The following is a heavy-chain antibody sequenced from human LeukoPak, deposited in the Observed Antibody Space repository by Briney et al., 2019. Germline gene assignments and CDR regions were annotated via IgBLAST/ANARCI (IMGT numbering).Heavy chain of an antibody. D-gene: IGHD4-17*01. V-gene: IGHV3-11*04. CDR2: ISSSGSTI. J-gene: IGHJ5*02. Sequence: PGGSLRLSCAASGFTFSDYYMSWIRQAPGKGLEWVSYISSSGSTIYYADSVKGRFTISRDNAKNSLYLQMNSLRAEDTAVYYCARAITTVTTGWFDPWGQGTLVTVSS. CDR3: ARAITTVTTGWFDP. CDR1: GFTFSDYY.